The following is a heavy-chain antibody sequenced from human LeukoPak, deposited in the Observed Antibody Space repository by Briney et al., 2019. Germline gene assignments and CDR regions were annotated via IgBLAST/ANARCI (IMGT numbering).Heavy chain of an antibody. CDR1: GDSLTNYG. J-gene: IGHJ4*02. V-gene: IGHV1-18*01. Sequence: GAAVKVSCKASGDSLTNYGISWVRQAPGQGLEWMGWISSYNGNTEYAQNLQGRVTMTRDTSTSTAYMELRNLRPDDAAIYYCARLVVVVAATPLGYFDYWGQGTLVTVSS. CDR2: ISSYNGNT. D-gene: IGHD2-15*01. CDR3: ARLVVVVAATPLGYFDY.